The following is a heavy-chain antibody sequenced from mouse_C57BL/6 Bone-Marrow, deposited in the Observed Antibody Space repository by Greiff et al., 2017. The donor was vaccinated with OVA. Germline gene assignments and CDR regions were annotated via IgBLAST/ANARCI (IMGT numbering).Heavy chain of an antibody. CDR3: ARVDYAWFAY. CDR2: INYDGSST. Sequence: EVMLVESEGGLVQPGSSMKLSCTASGFTFSDYYMAWVRQVPEKGLEWVANINYDGSSTYYLDSLKSRFIISRDNAKNILYLQMSSLKSEDTATYYCARVDYAWFAYWGQGTLVTVSA. J-gene: IGHJ3*01. D-gene: IGHD2-4*01. V-gene: IGHV5-16*01. CDR1: GFTFSDYY.